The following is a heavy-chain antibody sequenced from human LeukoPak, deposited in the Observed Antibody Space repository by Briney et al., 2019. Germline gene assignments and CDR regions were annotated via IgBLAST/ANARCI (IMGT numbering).Heavy chain of an antibody. V-gene: IGHV3-21*01. CDR3: ARGENYYDNSGYQDALDI. CDR2: ISSRSSYM. J-gene: IGHJ3*02. D-gene: IGHD3-22*01. CDR1: GFTFSRYS. Sequence: GGSLRLSCAASGFTFSRYSMNWVRQAPGKGLEWVSSISSRSSYMYYSDSVKGRFTISRDNAKNSLYLQMDSLRAEDTAVYYCARGENYYDNSGYQDALDIWGQGTLVTVSS.